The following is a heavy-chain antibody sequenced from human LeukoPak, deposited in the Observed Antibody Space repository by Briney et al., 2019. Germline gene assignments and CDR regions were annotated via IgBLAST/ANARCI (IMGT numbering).Heavy chain of an antibody. CDR3: AKDRDHNYYDSSGYYY. CDR1: GFTFSSYA. CDR2: ISGSGGST. J-gene: IGHJ4*02. Sequence: PGGSLRLSCAASGFTFSSYAMSWVRQAPGKGLEGVSAISGSGGSTYYADSVKGRFTISRDNSKNTLYLQMNSLRAEDTAVYYCAKDRDHNYYDSSGYYYWGQGTLVTVSS. D-gene: IGHD3-22*01. V-gene: IGHV3-23*01.